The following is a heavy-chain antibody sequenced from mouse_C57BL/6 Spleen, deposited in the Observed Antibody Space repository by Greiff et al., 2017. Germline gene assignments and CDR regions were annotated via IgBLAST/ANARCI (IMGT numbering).Heavy chain of an antibody. CDR3: ARGGLRENYFDY. CDR2: IYPRSGNT. J-gene: IGHJ2*01. D-gene: IGHD1-1*01. Sequence: VQLQQSGAELARPGASVKLSCKASGYTFTSYGISWVKQSTGQGLEWIGEIYPRSGNTYYNEKFKGKATLTADKSSSTAYMELRSLTSEDSAVYFCARGGLRENYFDYWGQGTTLTVSS. V-gene: IGHV1-81*01. CDR1: GYTFTSYG.